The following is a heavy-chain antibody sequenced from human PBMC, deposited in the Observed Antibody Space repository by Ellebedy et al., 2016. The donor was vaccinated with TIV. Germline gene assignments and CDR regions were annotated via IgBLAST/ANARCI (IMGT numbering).Heavy chain of an antibody. CDR2: VTHTGGT. CDR1: GAPSGNYF. Sequence: SETLSLTXAVSGAPSGNYFWSWIRQPPGKGLEWIGEVTHTGGTNYNPSLESRVTISLDTSENQFSLKLNSVTAADTAVYFCARGLPAAWELAGAWGQGILVTVSA. J-gene: IGHJ4*02. CDR3: ARGLPAAWELAGA. V-gene: IGHV4-34*01. D-gene: IGHD6-19*01.